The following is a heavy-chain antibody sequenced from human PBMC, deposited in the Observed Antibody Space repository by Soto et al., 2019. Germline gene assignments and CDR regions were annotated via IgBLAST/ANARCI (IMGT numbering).Heavy chain of an antibody. J-gene: IGHJ4*02. CDR3: ARVGVWSGHGGYDY. Sequence: EVQLVESGGGLVQPGGSLRLSCAASGFTFSSYDMHWVRQATGKGLEWVSAIGTAGDTYYPGSVKGRFTISRENAKNSLYLQMNSLRAGDTAVYYCARVGVWSGHGGYDYWGQGTLVTVSS. CDR1: GFTFSSYD. V-gene: IGHV3-13*01. CDR2: IGTAGDT. D-gene: IGHD3-3*01.